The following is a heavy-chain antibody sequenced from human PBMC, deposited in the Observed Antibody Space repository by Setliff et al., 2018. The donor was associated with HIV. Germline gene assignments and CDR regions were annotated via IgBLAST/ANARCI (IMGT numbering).Heavy chain of an antibody. CDR3: ARAAAYFNFWTGYHPHAFDI. CDR1: GFTFSSYC. V-gene: IGHV3-21*01. J-gene: IGHJ3*02. Sequence: GGSLRLSCVASGFTFSSYCMDWFRQAPGKGLEWVSSISYGSTYIYQSDSVRGRFTISRYDAKKSLYLQMNSLGAEDTAVYYCARAAAYFNFWTGYHPHAFDIWGQGTMFTVSS. CDR2: ISYGSTYI. D-gene: IGHD3-3*01.